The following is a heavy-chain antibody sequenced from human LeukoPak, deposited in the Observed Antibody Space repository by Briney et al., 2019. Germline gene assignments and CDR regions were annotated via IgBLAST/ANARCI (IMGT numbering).Heavy chain of an antibody. CDR3: ARWSYRDAFDI. Sequence: PGGSLRLSCAASGFTVSSNYMTWVRQAPGKGLEWVSSISSSSSYIYYADSVKGRFTISRDNAKNSLYLQMNSLRAEDTAVYYCARWSYRDAFDIWGQGTMVTVSS. CDR1: GFTVSSNY. D-gene: IGHD1-26*01. V-gene: IGHV3-21*01. J-gene: IGHJ3*02. CDR2: ISSSSSYI.